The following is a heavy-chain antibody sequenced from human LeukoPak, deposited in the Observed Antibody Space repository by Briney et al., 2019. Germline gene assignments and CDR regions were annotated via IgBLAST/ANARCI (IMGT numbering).Heavy chain of an antibody. J-gene: IGHJ4*02. CDR3: ARDPRPCDY. Sequence: TGGSLRLSCAASGFSFSDSYMTRIRQVPGKGLEFVSYISGSGSVRVYTDSVKGRFTISRDNAKNLVYLEMNSLRTEDTAIYYCARDPRPCDYWGQGTLVTVSS. CDR1: GFSFSDSY. V-gene: IGHV3-11*01. D-gene: IGHD5-12*01. CDR2: ISGSGSVR.